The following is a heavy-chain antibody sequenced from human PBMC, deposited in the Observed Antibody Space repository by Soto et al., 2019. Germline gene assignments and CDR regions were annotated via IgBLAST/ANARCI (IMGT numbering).Heavy chain of an antibody. Sequence: GGSLRLSCTASVFTFDDHAVSCFRQAPGKGLEWVGLIRSKTYGGTNEYAACVQGRFTVRRDDSKSIAYLRMNGLKTEDTAVYVCPRARTSHYYHSSPPEKWLDPWGQGTLVTVSS. CDR2: IRSKTYGGTN. J-gene: IGHJ5*02. D-gene: IGHD3-22*01. CDR1: VFTFDDHA. V-gene: IGHV3-49*03. CDR3: PRARTSHYYHSSPPEKWLDP.